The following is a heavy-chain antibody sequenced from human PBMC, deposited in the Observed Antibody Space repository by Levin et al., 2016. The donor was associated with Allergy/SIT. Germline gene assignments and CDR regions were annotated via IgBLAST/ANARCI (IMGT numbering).Heavy chain of an antibody. J-gene: IGHJ4*02. V-gene: IGHV4-34*01. CDR3: ARVNYGSIFDY. CDR2: INHSGST. D-gene: IGHD1-7*01. Sequence: WIRQPPGKGLEWIGEINHSGSTNYNPSLKSRVTISVDTSKNQFSLKLSSVTAADTAVYYCARVNYGSIFDYWGQGTLVTVLL.